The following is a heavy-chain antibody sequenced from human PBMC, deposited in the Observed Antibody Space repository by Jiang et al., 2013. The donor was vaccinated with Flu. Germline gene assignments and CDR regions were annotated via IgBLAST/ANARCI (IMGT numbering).Heavy chain of an antibody. V-gene: IGHV1-2*02. CDR1: RYTFTDSY. Sequence: KPGASVKVSCKASRYTFTDSYIHWVRQAPGHGLEWMGWININSGATKYAQRFQGRVTLTRDTSISTAYMDLTGLKSDDAAVYYCARVIMTTSGLDPWGQGTLVTVSS. J-gene: IGHJ5*02. CDR2: ININSGAT. CDR3: ARVIMTTSGLDP. D-gene: IGHD3-10*01.